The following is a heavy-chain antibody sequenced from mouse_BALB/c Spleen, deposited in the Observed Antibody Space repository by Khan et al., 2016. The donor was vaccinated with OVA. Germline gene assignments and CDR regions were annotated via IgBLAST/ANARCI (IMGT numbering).Heavy chain of an antibody. V-gene: IGHV1-9*01. CDR2: ILPGRGGT. CDR1: GFTFSNYW. CDR3: ARYGGRGEV. J-gene: IGHJ2*01. Sequence: QVQLQQSGAELMKPGASVKISCKATGFTFSNYWLEWVKQRPGHGLEGIGQILPGRGGTNYNEKFEGKATFTADTSSNTAYMQLSSLTSEDSAVYYCARYGGRGEVWGLGTTLTVCS. D-gene: IGHD1-1*01.